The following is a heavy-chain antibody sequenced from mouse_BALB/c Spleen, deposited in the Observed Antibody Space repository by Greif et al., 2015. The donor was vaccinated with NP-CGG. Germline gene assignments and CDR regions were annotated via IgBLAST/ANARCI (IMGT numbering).Heavy chain of an antibody. V-gene: IGHV3-1*02. CDR2: KKYSGDT. J-gene: IGHJ1*01. Sequence: EVHLVESGPDLVTPSQSLSLTCTVTGYSITNGYSWHWIRQFPGNKLEWMGYKKYSGDTYYNPSLKSQISITRDISKNQFVLQLNSVTTEDTATYCCARRAVITTGDGDVWGAGTTVTVSS. D-gene: IGHD1-1*01. CDR3: ARRAVITTGDGDV. CDR1: GYSITNGYS.